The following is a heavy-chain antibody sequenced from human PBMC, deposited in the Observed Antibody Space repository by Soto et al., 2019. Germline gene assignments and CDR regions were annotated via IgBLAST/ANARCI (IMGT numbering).Heavy chain of an antibody. Sequence: QVQLVQSGAEVKKPGASVKVSCKASGYTFTSYYMHWVRQAPGQGLEWMGIINPSGGSTSYAQKFRGRVTMTRDTSTSTVYMELSSLRSEDTAVYYCARGKGPYGSGSYYKGWFDPWGQGTLVTVSS. V-gene: IGHV1-46*03. J-gene: IGHJ5*02. D-gene: IGHD3-10*01. CDR3: ARGKGPYGSGSYYKGWFDP. CDR2: INPSGGST. CDR1: GYTFTSYY.